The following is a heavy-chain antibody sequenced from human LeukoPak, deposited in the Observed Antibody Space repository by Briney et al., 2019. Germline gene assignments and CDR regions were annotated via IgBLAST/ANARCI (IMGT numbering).Heavy chain of an antibody. CDR3: GKSAIVGATVYDFDI. CDR1: GFTFSSYF. V-gene: IGHV3-30*02. J-gene: IGHJ3*02. D-gene: IGHD1-26*01. CDR2: IKHDGSTR. Sequence: GGSLRLSCAASGFTFSSYFMHWVRQAPGKGLEWVALIKHDGSTRYYADSVKGRFTISRANTKNTLYMLINILGAEDTVEYYCGKSAIVGATVYDFDIWGQGTMVTVSS.